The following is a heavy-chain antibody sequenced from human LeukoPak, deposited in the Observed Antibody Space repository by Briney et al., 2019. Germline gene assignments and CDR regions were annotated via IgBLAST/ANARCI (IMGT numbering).Heavy chain of an antibody. CDR3: GRHCDLYSSSWFDY. CDR2: IYYSEST. J-gene: IGHJ4*02. Sequence: SETLSLTCTVSGVSISSSSYYWGWIRQPPGKGLEWIGSIYYSESTYYNPSLKSRVTISVDTSKNQFSLQLSSVTAADSAVYYCGRHCDLYSSSWFDYWGQGTLVTVSS. V-gene: IGHV4-39*01. CDR1: GVSISSSSYY. D-gene: IGHD6-13*01.